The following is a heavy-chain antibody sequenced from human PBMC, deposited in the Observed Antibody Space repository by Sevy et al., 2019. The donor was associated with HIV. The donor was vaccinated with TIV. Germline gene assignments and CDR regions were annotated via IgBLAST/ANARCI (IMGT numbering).Heavy chain of an antibody. CDR1: GFTFSDSW. D-gene: IGHD2-15*01. CDR2: INQAGSDK. Sequence: GSLRLSCAASGFTFSDSWMTWVRQGPGKGLEWVANINQAGSDKYYVDSVRGLFTISRDNAKNSLYLQMNSLRVEDTALYYCAGGGFLSRYWGQGSLVTASS. J-gene: IGHJ4*02. V-gene: IGHV3-7*01. CDR3: AGGGFLSRY.